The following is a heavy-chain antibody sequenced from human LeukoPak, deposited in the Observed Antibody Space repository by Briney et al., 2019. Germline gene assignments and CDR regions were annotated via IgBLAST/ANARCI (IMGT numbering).Heavy chain of an antibody. D-gene: IGHD6-19*01. Sequence: GGSLRLSCAASGFTFDDYAMHWVRQAPGKGLEWVSGISWNSGSIGYADSVKGRFTISRDNAKNSLYLQMNSLRAEDTALYYCAREGAVAGHFDYWGQGTLVTVSS. CDR1: GFTFDDYA. CDR2: ISWNSGSI. CDR3: AREGAVAGHFDY. V-gene: IGHV3-9*01. J-gene: IGHJ4*02.